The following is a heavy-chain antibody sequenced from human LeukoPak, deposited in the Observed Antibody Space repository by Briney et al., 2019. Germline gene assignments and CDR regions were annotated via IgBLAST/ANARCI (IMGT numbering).Heavy chain of an antibody. Sequence: GGSLRLSCAASGFTFSDYYMTWIRQAPGKGLEWLSYISSSGDTIYYADFVRGRFTISRDNAKNSLYLQMNSLRAEDTAVYYCARDPPQVGWSDYWGQGTLVTVSS. D-gene: IGHD1-26*01. CDR1: GFTFSDYY. CDR2: ISSSGDTI. CDR3: ARDPPQVGWSDY. V-gene: IGHV3-11*01. J-gene: IGHJ4*02.